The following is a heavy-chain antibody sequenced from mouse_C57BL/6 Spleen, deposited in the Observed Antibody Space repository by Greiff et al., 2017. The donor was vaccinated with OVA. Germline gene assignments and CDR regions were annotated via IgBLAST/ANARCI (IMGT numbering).Heavy chain of an antibody. J-gene: IGHJ4*01. V-gene: IGHV1-55*01. Sequence: VQLQQPGAELVKPGASVKMSCKASGYTFTSYWITWVKQRPGQGLEWIGDLYPGSGSTNYNEKFKSKATLTVDTSSSTAYMQLSSLTSEDSAVYYCARSNGNFPMDYWGQGTSVTVSS. CDR3: ARSNGNFPMDY. D-gene: IGHD2-1*01. CDR2: LYPGSGST. CDR1: GYTFTSYW.